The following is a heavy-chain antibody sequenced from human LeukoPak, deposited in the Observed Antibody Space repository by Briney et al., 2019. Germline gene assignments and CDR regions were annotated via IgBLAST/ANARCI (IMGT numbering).Heavy chain of an antibody. CDR3: AKDSVLHDYGDPFDY. V-gene: IGHV3-23*01. CDR2: ISGSGGST. Sequence: GGSLRLSCAASGFTVKDNFMSWVRQAPGKGLEWVSAISGSGGSTYYADSVKGRFTISRDNSKNPLYLQMNSLRAEDTAVYYCAKDSVLHDYGDPFDYWGQGTLVTVSS. J-gene: IGHJ4*02. CDR1: GFTVKDNF. D-gene: IGHD4-17*01.